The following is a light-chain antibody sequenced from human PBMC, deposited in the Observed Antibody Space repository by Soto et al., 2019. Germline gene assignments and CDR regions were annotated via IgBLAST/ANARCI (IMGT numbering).Light chain of an antibody. J-gene: IGKJ3*01. CDR3: QQYGSSRGFT. CDR2: GAS. V-gene: IGKV3-15*01. Sequence: EKVMTQSPATLSVSPGERATLSCRASQSVSSDLAWYQQKPGQAPRLLIYGASTRATGIPARFSGTGSGTDFTLTISSLQSEDFAVYYCQQYGSSRGFTFGPGTKVDIK. CDR1: QSVSSD.